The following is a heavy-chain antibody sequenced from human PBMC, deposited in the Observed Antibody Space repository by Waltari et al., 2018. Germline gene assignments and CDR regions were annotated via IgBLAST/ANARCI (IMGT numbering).Heavy chain of an antibody. V-gene: IGHV3-7*01. CDR1: GFTCSSDW. J-gene: IGHJ3*02. Sequence: EVQLVESGGGLVQPGGSLRLSCAASGFTCSSDWMSWVRQAPGKGLEWVANIKQDGSEKYYVDSVKGRFTISRDNAKNSLYLQMNSLRAEDTAVYYCARVGPIGRTGNDAFDIWGQGTMVTVSS. CDR2: IKQDGSEK. CDR3: ARVGPIGRTGNDAFDI. D-gene: IGHD3-10*01.